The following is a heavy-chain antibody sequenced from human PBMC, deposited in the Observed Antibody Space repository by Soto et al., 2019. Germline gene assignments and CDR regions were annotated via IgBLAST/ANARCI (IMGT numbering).Heavy chain of an antibody. D-gene: IGHD6-13*01. J-gene: IGHJ5*02. CDR3: ARAAIHGSSWYFWFDP. CDR2: IIPMFVTT. Sequence: QVQLVQSGAEVKMPGSSVKVSCKTSGGTFSRHAINWVRQAPGQGLEWMGGIIPMFVTTNYAQKFKGRVTISADESTSTAYMELSSLRSADADVYYCARAAIHGSSWYFWFDPWGQGTLVTVSS. CDR1: GGTFSRHA. V-gene: IGHV1-69*01.